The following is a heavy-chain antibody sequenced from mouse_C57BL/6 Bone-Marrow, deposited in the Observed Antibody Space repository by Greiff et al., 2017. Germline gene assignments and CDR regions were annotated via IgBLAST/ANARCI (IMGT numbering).Heavy chain of an antibody. CDR3: ARHYDYDVDYFDY. D-gene: IGHD2-4*01. V-gene: IGHV1-54*01. CDR1: GYAFTNYL. CDR2: INPGSGGT. J-gene: IGHJ2*01. Sequence: VQLQQSGAELVRPGTSVKVSCKASGYAFTNYLIEWVKQRPGQGLEWIGVINPGSGGTNYNEKFKGKATLTADKSSSTAYMQLSSLTSEDSAVYVCARHYDYDVDYFDYWGQGTTLTVSS.